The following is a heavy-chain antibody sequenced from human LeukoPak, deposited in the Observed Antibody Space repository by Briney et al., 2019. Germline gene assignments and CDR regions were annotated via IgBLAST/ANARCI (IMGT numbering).Heavy chain of an antibody. CDR1: GYSFTSYW. Sequence: GESLKISCKGSGYSFTSYWIGWVRQMPGKGLEWMGIIYPGDSDTRYSPSFQGQVTISADKSISTAYLQWSSLKAPDTAMYYCARVVTAADWYFDLWGRGTLVTVSS. CDR2: IYPGDSDT. CDR3: ARVVTAADWYFDL. D-gene: IGHD2-21*02. J-gene: IGHJ2*01. V-gene: IGHV5-51*01.